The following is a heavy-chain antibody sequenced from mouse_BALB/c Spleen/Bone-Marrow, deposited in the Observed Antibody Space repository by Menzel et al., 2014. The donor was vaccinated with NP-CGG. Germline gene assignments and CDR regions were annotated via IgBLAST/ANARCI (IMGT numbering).Heavy chain of an antibody. V-gene: IGHV5-4*02. CDR3: ARVSYDYFDY. CDR2: ISDGGSYT. D-gene: IGHD2-4*01. CDR1: GFTFSDYY. J-gene: IGHJ2*01. Sequence: EVMLVESGGGLVKPGGSLKLSCAASGFTFSDYYMYWARQTPEKRLEWVATISDGGSYTYYPDSVKGRFTISRDNAKNNLYLQMSSLKSEDTAMYYCARVSYDYFDYWGQGTTLTVSP.